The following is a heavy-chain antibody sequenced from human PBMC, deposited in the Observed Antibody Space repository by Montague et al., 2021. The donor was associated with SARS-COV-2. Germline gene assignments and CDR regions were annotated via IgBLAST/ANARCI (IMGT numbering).Heavy chain of an antibody. CDR1: GGSFSGYH. CDR3: ARLRDGVVPSPILGVGPYYSYYFIDV. Sequence: SETLSLTCAVYGGSFSGYHWNWIRQPPGKGLEWIGEINHGGITNYNPSLKSRLTISADTSKNQFSLKLTSVAAADTAVYYCARLRDGVVPSPILGVGPYYSYYFIDVGGKGTTVTVS. CDR2: INHGGIT. V-gene: IGHV4-34*01. D-gene: IGHD3-10*01. J-gene: IGHJ6*03.